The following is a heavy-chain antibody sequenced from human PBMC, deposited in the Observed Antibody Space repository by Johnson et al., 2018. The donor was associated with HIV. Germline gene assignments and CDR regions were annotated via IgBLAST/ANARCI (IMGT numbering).Heavy chain of an antibody. CDR2: ISSSGSTI. D-gene: IGHD6-6*01. CDR1: GFTFSEYY. CDR3: ATLKGPRLHIAARRPDAFDI. V-gene: IGHV3-11*04. Sequence: VQLVETGGGLVKPGGSLRLSCAASGFTFSEYYMSWIRQAPGKGLEWVSYISSSGSTIYYADSMKGRFTISRDNAKNSLYLQMNSLRAEDTAVYYCATLKGPRLHIAARRPDAFDIWGQGTMVTVSS. J-gene: IGHJ3*02.